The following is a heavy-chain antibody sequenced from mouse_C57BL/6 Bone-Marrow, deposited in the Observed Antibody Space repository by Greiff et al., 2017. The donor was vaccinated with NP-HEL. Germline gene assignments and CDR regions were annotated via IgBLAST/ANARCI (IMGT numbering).Heavy chain of an antibody. CDR3: AREGIYYDYDGFAY. J-gene: IGHJ3*01. V-gene: IGHV1-55*01. D-gene: IGHD2-4*01. CDR2: ISPGSGST. Sequence: QVQLQQPGAELVKPGASVKMSCKASGYTFTSYWLTWVKQRLGQGLEWIGDISPGSGSTNYNEKFKSKATLTVDTSSITAYMQLSSLTSEDSAVYYCAREGIYYDYDGFAYWGQGTLVTVSA. CDR1: GYTFTSYW.